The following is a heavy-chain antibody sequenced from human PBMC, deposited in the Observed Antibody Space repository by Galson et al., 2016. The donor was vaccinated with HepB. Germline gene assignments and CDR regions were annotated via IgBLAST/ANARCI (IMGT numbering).Heavy chain of an antibody. D-gene: IGHD3-10*01. Sequence: SLRHSCAASGNKFSRQNMSKKSQARHKGLEWVSTISGSGGRPYYADSVKGRFTISRDNSKSTLYLQMNSLRAEDTAVYYCAREIDYNVHYFDYWGQGTLVTVCS. CDR2: ISGSGGRP. CDR3: AREIDYNVHYFDY. CDR1: GNKFSRQN. J-gene: IGHJ4*02. V-gene: IGHV3-23*01.